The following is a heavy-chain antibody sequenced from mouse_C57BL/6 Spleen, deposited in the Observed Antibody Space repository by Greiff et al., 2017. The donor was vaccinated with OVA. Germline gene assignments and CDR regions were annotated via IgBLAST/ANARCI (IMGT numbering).Heavy chain of an antibody. Sequence: EVHLVESGGGLVKPGGSLKLSCAASGFTFSSYAMSWVRQTPEKRLEWVATISDGGSYTYYPDNVKGRFTISRDNAKNNLYLQMSHLKSEDTAMYYCARDYDYEGGFAYWGQGTLVTVSA. CDR1: GFTFSSYA. J-gene: IGHJ3*01. V-gene: IGHV5-4*01. CDR3: ARDYDYEGGFAY. CDR2: ISDGGSYT. D-gene: IGHD2-4*01.